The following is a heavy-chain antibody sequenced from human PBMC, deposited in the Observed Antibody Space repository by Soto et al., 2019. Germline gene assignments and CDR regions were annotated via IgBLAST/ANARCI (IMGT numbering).Heavy chain of an antibody. D-gene: IGHD1-26*01. CDR3: ARRRIVGATVGLGRAFDI. CDR1: GGCISSYY. Sequence: QVQLQESGPGLVKPSETQSLTCTVAGGCISSYYWSWIRQPPGKGLEWIGYIYYSGSNNYNPSLKSRVTISVDTSKNQFSLKLSSVTAADTGVYYCARRRIVGATVGLGRAFDIWGQGTMVTVSS. CDR2: IYYSGSN. V-gene: IGHV4-59*08. J-gene: IGHJ3*02.